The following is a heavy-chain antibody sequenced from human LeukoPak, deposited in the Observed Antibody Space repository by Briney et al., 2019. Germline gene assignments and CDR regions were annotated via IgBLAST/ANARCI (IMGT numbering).Heavy chain of an antibody. D-gene: IGHD3-22*01. V-gene: IGHV7-4-1*02. CDR1: GYTFTSYA. J-gene: IGHJ4*02. Sequence: ASVKVSCKASGYTFTSYAMNWVRQAPGQGLEWMGWINTNTGNPTYAQGFTGRFVFSLDTSVSTAYLQISGLKAEDTAVYYCARGAGYYDSSGYPGDFDYWGQGTLVTVSS. CDR2: INTNTGNP. CDR3: ARGAGYYDSSGYPGDFDY.